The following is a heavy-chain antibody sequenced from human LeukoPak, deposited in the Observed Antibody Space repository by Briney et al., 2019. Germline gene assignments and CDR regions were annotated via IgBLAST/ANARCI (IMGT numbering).Heavy chain of an antibody. V-gene: IGHV4-59*08. CDR2: IYYSGST. CDR3: ARHSRGDSSSWSRGPFDY. D-gene: IGHD6-13*01. Sequence: SETLSLTCTVSGGSISSYYWSWIRQPPGKGLEWIGYIYYSGSTNYNPSLKSRVTISVDTSKNQFSLKLSSVTAADTAVYYCARHSRGDSSSWSRGPFDYWGQGTLVTVSS. J-gene: IGHJ4*02. CDR1: GGSISSYY.